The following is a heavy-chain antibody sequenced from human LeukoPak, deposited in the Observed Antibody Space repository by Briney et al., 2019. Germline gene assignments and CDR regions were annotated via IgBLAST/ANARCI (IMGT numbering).Heavy chain of an antibody. J-gene: IGHJ5*02. CDR3: ARFDYYDSSGYYEGDWFDP. Sequence: ASVKVSCKASGYTFTSYGISWVRQAPGQGLEWMGWISAYNGNTNYAQKLQGRVTMTTDTSTSTAYMELRSLRSDDTAVYYCARFDYYDSSGYYEGDWFDPWGQETLVTVSS. V-gene: IGHV1-18*01. CDR1: GYTFTSYG. CDR2: ISAYNGNT. D-gene: IGHD3-22*01.